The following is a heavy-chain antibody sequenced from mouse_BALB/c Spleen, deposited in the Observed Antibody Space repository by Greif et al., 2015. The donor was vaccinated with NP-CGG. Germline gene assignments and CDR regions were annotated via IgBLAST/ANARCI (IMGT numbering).Heavy chain of an antibody. D-gene: IGHD1-1*01. CDR1: GYTFTSYW. V-gene: IGHV1-7*01. J-gene: IGHJ4*01. CDR2: INPSTGYT. Sequence: VQLQQSGAELAKPGASVKMSCKASGYTFTSYWMHWVKQRPGQGLEWIGYINPSTGYTEYNQKFKDKATLTADKSSSTAYMQLSSLTSEDSAAYYCASYYYGSSYAMDYWGQGTSVTVSS. CDR3: ASYYYGSSYAMDY.